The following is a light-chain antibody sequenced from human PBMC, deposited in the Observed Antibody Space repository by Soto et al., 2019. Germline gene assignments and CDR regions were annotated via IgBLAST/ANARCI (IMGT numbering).Light chain of an antibody. Sequence: ETVMTQSPATLSLSPGGRATLSYRASQSVSSKLVWYQQKPGQAPRFLIYGASTRATGIPARFRGSGSGTEFTLTIDSLQSEDFAVYYCQQYNDWPPAFGGGTKVDIK. J-gene: IGKJ4*01. CDR2: GAS. CDR1: QSVSSK. CDR3: QQYNDWPPA. V-gene: IGKV3-15*01.